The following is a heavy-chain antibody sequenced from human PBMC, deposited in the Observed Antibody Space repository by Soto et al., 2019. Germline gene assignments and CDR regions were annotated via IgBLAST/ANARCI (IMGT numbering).Heavy chain of an antibody. Sequence: LSETLSLTCNVSGVSIIDTSYYWGWIRQPPGKGLEWIGTIYFSGTTFYNPSLKSRLTISVDTSKNQFSLRLRSVTAADTAVYYCARHGSYWGQGTLVTVSS. CDR2: IYFSGTT. CDR3: ARHGSY. V-gene: IGHV4-39*01. J-gene: IGHJ4*02. CDR1: GVSIIDTSYY.